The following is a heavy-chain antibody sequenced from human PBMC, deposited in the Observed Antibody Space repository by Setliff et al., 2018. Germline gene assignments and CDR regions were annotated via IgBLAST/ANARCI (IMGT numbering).Heavy chain of an antibody. V-gene: IGHV1-69*11. Sequence: ASVKVSCKVSGGAFSNYGLSWVRQAPGQGLLWMGRIIPMLETTNYAQNFQGRVSITADESTRTAYMELSSLTFEDTAVYYCARWNGSGYFYYWGQGTWVTVSS. CDR2: IIPMLETT. D-gene: IGHD3-3*01. J-gene: IGHJ4*02. CDR3: ARWNGSGYFYY. CDR1: GGAFSNYG.